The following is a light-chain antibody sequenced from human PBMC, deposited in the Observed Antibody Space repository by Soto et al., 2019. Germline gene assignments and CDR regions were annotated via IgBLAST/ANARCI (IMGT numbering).Light chain of an antibody. CDR1: QSVSSTY. J-gene: IGKJ2*01. CDR2: DAS. Sequence: EIVLTQSPGTLSLSPGEVATLSCRASQSVSSTYLAWYQQKPVQAPRLLIYDASTRATAIPNRFSGSGSETYFTLTISSLAPEDIAVYYCQEYGTSHPSYTFGSRTKVEIK. CDR3: QEYGTSHPSYT. V-gene: IGKV3-20*01.